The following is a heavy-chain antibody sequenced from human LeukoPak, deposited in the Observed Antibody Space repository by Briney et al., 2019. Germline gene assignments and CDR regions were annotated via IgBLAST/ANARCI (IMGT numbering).Heavy chain of an antibody. CDR3: ARELGSTWDFDY. CDR1: GFTFSSYG. D-gene: IGHD1-26*01. V-gene: IGHV3-33*01. CDR2: IWYDGSNK. J-gene: IGHJ4*02. Sequence: GRSLRLSCAASGFTFSSYGMHWVRQAPGKGLEWVAVIWYDGSNKYYADSVKGRFTVSRDNAKNSLYLQMNSLRDEDTAVYYCARELGSTWDFDYWGQGTLVTVSS.